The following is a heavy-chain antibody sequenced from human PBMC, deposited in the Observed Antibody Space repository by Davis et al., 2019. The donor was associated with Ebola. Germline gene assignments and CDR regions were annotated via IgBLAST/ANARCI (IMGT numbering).Heavy chain of an antibody. D-gene: IGHD5-12*01. V-gene: IGHV4-59*08. CDR2: IYYSGST. CDR1: GGSISSYY. CDR3: ADIHRGY. Sequence: GSLRLSCTVSGGSISSYYWSWIRQPPGKGLEWIGYIYYSGSTNYNPSLKSRVSISVDTSKNQFSLKLTSVTAADTAVYYCADIHRGYWGQGTLVTVSS. J-gene: IGHJ4*02.